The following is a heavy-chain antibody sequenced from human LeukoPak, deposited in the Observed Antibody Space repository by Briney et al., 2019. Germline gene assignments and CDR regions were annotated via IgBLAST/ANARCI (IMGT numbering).Heavy chain of an antibody. J-gene: IGHJ6*02. Sequence: GGSLRLSCAASGFTFSSHAMSWVRQAPGKGLEWVSAITGSGGSTYFADSVKGRFTISRDNSKNTLYLQMNSLRAEDTAVYYCAKVRLGCTNGVCYSYYYYGMDVWGQGTTVTVSS. CDR2: ITGSGGST. D-gene: IGHD2-8*01. CDR3: AKVRLGCTNGVCYSYYYYGMDV. CDR1: GFTFSSHA. V-gene: IGHV3-23*01.